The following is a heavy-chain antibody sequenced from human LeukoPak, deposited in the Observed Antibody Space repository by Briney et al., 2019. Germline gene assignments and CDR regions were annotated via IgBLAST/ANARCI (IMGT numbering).Heavy chain of an antibody. Sequence: GESLKISFKGSGYSFTSYWIGWVRQMPGKGLEGMGIIFPGDSDTRYSPSFQGQVTISADKSISTAYLQWSSLKASDTAMYYCARFHSTTWYADYWGQGNLVTVSS. V-gene: IGHV5-51*01. CDR1: GYSFTSYW. D-gene: IGHD6-13*01. CDR3: ARFHSTTWYADY. CDR2: IFPGDSDT. J-gene: IGHJ4*02.